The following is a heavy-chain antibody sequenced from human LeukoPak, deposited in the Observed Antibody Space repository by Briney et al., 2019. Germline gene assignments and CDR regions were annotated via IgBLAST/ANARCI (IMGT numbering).Heavy chain of an antibody. CDR2: ISYDGSNK. V-gene: IGHV3-30-3*01. J-gene: IGHJ6*02. D-gene: IGHD3-10*01. CDR1: GFTFSSYA. CDR3: ARQSRNSEVRGVYYGMDV. Sequence: GGSLRPSCAASGFTFSSYAMHWVRQAPGKGLEWVAVISYDGSNKYYADSVKGRFTISRDNSKNTLYLQMNSLRAEDTAVYYCARQSRNSEVRGVYYGMDVWGQGTTVTVSS.